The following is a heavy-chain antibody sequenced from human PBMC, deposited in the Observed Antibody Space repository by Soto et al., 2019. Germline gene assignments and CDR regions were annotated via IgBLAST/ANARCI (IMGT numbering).Heavy chain of an antibody. Sequence: GGSPRLSCAVSGFICSSYDMSWVRQAPGKGLEWVSTILVGGSTHYEDSVKGRFTISRDTSKNTVYLQMNSLTAGDTAVYYCAKATATGGGAFEIYGRGTLVTVSS. D-gene: IGHD2-8*02. CDR1: GFICSSYD. J-gene: IGHJ3*02. CDR3: AKATATGGGAFEI. CDR2: ILVGGST. V-gene: IGHV3-23*01.